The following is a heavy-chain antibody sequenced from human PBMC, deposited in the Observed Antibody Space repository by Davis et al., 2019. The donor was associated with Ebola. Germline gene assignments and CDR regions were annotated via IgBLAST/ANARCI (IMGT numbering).Heavy chain of an antibody. CDR2: ISYDGSNK. Sequence: GESLKISCAASGFTFSSYAMHWVRQAPGKGLEWVAVISYDGSNKYYADSVKGRFTISRDNSKNTLYLQMNSLRAEDTAVYYCARYSYGTGTLDYWGQGTLVTVSS. J-gene: IGHJ4*02. CDR3: ARYSYGTGTLDY. CDR1: GFTFSSYA. D-gene: IGHD5-18*01. V-gene: IGHV3-30-3*01.